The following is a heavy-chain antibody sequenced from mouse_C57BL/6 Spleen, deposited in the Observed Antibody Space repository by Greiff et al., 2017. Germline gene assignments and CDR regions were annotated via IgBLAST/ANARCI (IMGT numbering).Heavy chain of an antibody. CDR3: ARRFYYGSSNYYAMDY. Sequence: EVMLVESGGGLVKPGGSLKLSCAASGFTFSSYAMSWVRQTPEKRLEWVATISDGGSYTYYPDNVKGRFTISRDNAKNNLYLQMSHLKSEDTAMYYCARRFYYGSSNYYAMDYWGQGTSVTVAS. J-gene: IGHJ4*01. D-gene: IGHD1-1*01. V-gene: IGHV5-4*03. CDR2: ISDGGSYT. CDR1: GFTFSSYA.